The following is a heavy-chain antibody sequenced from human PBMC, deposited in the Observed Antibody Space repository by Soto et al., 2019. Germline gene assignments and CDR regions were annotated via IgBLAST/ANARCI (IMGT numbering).Heavy chain of an antibody. D-gene: IGHD2-15*01. J-gene: IGHJ4*02. V-gene: IGHV4-28*01. CDR3: ARIPYGGNAYFDY. CDR1: GYSISSNNW. Sequence: ETLSLTCAVSGYSISSNNWWGCIRQPPEKGLEWIGYIYYSGNTYYNPSLKSRVTMSVDTSKNQFSLKLSSVTAVDTAVYYCARIPYGGNAYFDYWGPGALVTVSS. CDR2: IYYSGNT.